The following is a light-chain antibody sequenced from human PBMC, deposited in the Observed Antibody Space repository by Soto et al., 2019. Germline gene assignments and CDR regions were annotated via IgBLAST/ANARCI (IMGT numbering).Light chain of an antibody. CDR1: SSDVGAYNY. J-gene: IGLJ2*01. V-gene: IGLV2-14*01. CDR2: AVT. CDR3: TSYSSASPVL. Sequence: QSALTQPASVSGSLGQSITISCTGTSSDVGAYNYVSWYQQHPDKAPILLIFAVTNRPSGVSGRFSGSKSGITASLSISGLQPEDEADCYCTSYSSASPVLFGGGTKLTVL.